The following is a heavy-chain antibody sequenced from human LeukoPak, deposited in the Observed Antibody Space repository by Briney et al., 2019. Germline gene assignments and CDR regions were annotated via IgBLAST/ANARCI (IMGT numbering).Heavy chain of an antibody. CDR3: ARNHRRWLQTFFFGY. CDR1: GGSISSSNW. J-gene: IGHJ4*02. CDR2: IYHSGST. D-gene: IGHD5-24*01. V-gene: IGHV4-4*02. Sequence: SETLSLTCAVSGGSISSSNWWSWVRQPPGKGLEWIGEIYHSGSTNYNPSLKSRVAISVDKSKNQFSLKLSSVTAADTAVYYCARNHRRWLQTFFFGYWGQGTLVTVPS.